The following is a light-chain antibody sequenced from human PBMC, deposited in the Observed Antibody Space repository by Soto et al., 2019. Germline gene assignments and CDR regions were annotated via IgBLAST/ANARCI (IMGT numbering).Light chain of an antibody. Sequence: EIMMTQSPATLSVSPVERATLSCMASQSVSSNLAWYQQKPGQAPRLLVYGASTRATGIPARFSGSGSGTEFTLTISSLQSEDFAVYYCQQYNNWPPWTCGQGTKVDIK. CDR1: QSVSSN. J-gene: IGKJ1*01. V-gene: IGKV3-15*01. CDR2: GAS. CDR3: QQYNNWPPWT.